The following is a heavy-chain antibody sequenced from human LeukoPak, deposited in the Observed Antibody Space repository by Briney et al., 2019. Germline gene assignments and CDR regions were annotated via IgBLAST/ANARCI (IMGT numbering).Heavy chain of an antibody. V-gene: IGHV4-59*08. CDR2: IYDSGTT. CDR1: GVSIISYY. J-gene: IGHJ4*02. D-gene: IGHD6-19*01. Sequence: SETLSLTCTVSGVSIISYYWSWIRQSPGKGLEWIAYIYDSGTTSVTTKYNPSLKSRVTISVDTSKNQLSLRLTSVTAADTAVYYRARHEGSSGWYNYWGQGTRVTVSS. CDR3: ARHEGSSGWYNY.